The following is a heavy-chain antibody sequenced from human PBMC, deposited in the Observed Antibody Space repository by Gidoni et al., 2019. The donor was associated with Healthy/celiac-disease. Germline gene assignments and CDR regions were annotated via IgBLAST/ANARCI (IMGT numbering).Heavy chain of an antibody. CDR2: IKSKSDGGTT. V-gene: IGHV3-15*01. J-gene: IGHJ1*01. CDR3: TTGGGKGY. CDR1: GFSFNNAW. D-gene: IGHD3-16*01. Sequence: EVQLVESGGGLVKPGGSLRLSCEASGFSFNNAWMNWVRQAPGKGLDWVGRIKSKSDGGTTDYAAPVNGRFTISRDDSKNTLYLQFNSLKIEDTAVYYCTTGGGKGYWGQGTLVTVSS.